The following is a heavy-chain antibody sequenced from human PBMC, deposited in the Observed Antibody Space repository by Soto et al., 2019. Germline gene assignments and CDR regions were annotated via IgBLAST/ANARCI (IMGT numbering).Heavy chain of an antibody. D-gene: IGHD2-8*01. CDR3: ARGGHCANGVCSALDY. V-gene: IGHV4-59*08. CDR2: IYYGGSA. Sequence: SSETLCLTGSLSGAAVSTYNQSWARQPPGKGLEWIGYIYYGGSADYNLSLKSRVTISVDSINKQFSPKLRSVTAADTAVYYRARGGHCANGVCSALDYWGQGTLVTVSS. CDR1: GAAVSTYN. J-gene: IGHJ4*02.